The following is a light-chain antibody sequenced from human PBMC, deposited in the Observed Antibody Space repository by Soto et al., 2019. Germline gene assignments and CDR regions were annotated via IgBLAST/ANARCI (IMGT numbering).Light chain of an antibody. CDR3: QQYNNWPGT. CDR1: QSVSSN. V-gene: IGKV3-15*01. J-gene: IGKJ3*01. CDR2: GAS. Sequence: EIVMTQSPATLSVSPGERATLSCRASQSVSSNLAWYQQKPGQAPRLLIYGASTRATGIPARFSGSGSGTEFTLTICSLQSEDFAVYYCQQYNNWPGTFGPGTKVDIK.